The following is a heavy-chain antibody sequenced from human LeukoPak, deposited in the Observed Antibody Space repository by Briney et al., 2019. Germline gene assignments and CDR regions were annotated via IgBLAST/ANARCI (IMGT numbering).Heavy chain of an antibody. V-gene: IGHV4-30-4*01. CDR3: ARVSIVVVPAAIHDDY. CDR1: GGSISSGDYY. Sequence: PSQTLFLTCTVSGGSISSGDYYWSWIRQPPGKGLEWIGYIYYSGSTYYNPSLKSRVTISVDTSKNQFSLKLSSVTAADTAVYYCARVSIVVVPAAIHDDYWGQGTLVTVSS. D-gene: IGHD2-2*02. J-gene: IGHJ4*02. CDR2: IYYSGST.